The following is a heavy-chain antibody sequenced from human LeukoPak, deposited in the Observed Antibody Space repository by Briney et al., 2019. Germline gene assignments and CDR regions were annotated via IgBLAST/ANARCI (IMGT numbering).Heavy chain of an antibody. V-gene: IGHV3-48*03. CDR2: ISSSGSTI. CDR1: GFTFSSYE. D-gene: IGHD5-18*01. Sequence: HPGGSLRLSCAASGFTFSSYEMNWVRQAPGKGLEWVSYISSSGSTIYYADSVKGRFTISRDNSKNTLYLQMSSLRAEDTAVYYCVKDGYNYGLYYFDYWGQGTLVTVSS. CDR3: VKDGYNYGLYYFDY. J-gene: IGHJ4*02.